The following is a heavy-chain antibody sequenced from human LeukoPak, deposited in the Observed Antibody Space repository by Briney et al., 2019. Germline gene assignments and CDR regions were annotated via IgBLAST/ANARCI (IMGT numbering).Heavy chain of an antibody. Sequence: ASVKVSCKASGYTFTGYYMHWVRQAPGQGLEWMGWINPNSGGTNYAQKFQGRVTITRDTSASTAYMELSSLRSEDTAVYYCARSMVRPPPLDYFDYWGQGTLVTVSS. J-gene: IGHJ4*02. V-gene: IGHV1-2*02. CDR2: INPNSGGT. D-gene: IGHD3-10*01. CDR1: GYTFTGYY. CDR3: ARSMVRPPPLDYFDY.